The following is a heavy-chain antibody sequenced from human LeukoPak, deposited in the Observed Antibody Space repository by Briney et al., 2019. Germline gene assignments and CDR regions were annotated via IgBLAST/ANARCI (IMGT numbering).Heavy chain of an antibody. Sequence: PGGSLRLSCAASGFTLSSYGMHWVRQAPGKGLEWVAVISYDGSNKYYADSVKGRFTISRDNSKNTLYLQMNSLRAEDTAVYYCAKGLRIAAIDYWGQGTLVTVSS. D-gene: IGHD6-6*01. CDR1: GFTLSSYG. CDR3: AKGLRIAAIDY. CDR2: ISYDGSNK. J-gene: IGHJ4*02. V-gene: IGHV3-30*18.